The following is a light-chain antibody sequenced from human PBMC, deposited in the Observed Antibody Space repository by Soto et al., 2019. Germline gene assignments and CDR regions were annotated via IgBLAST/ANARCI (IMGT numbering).Light chain of an antibody. CDR1: QGISSY. Sequence: AIRMTQSPSSFSASTGDRVTITCRASQGISSYLAWYQQKPGKAPKLLIYAAYTLQSGVPSRFSGSGSGTDFTLTICCLQSEDFATYYCQQYYSYPRTFGQGTKVEIK. J-gene: IGKJ1*01. CDR3: QQYYSYPRT. CDR2: AAY. V-gene: IGKV1-8*01.